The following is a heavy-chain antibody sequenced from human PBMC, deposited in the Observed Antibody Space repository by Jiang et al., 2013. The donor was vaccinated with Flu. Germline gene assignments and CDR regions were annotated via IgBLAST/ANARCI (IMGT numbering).Heavy chain of an antibody. CDR1: GGSISSSTFY. J-gene: IGHJ3*02. Sequence: GSGLVKPSETLSLTCTVSGGSISSSTFYWAWIRQPPGKGLEWIGSVYYRGTTYYNPSLKSRLTISVDTSNNQFSLKLTSVTAADTAVYYCARSREDAFEIWGQGTMVTVSS. CDR3: ARSREDAFEI. V-gene: IGHV4-39*07. CDR2: VYYRGTT.